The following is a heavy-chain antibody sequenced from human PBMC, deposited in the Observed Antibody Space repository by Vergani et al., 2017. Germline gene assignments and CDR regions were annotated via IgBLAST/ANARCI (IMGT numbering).Heavy chain of an antibody. V-gene: IGHV3-11*04. J-gene: IGHJ3*02. CDR1: GFTFSDYY. CDR3: ARVRIAARPYHDAFDI. CDR2: ISNSGSNI. Sequence: QVQLVESGGGLVKPGESLRLSCAASGFTFSDYYMSWIRQAPGKGLEWVSYISNSGSNINYADSGKGRFTVSRDNAKNSLYLQMNSLRAEDTAVYYCARVRIAARPYHDAFDIWGQGTMVTVSS. D-gene: IGHD6-6*01.